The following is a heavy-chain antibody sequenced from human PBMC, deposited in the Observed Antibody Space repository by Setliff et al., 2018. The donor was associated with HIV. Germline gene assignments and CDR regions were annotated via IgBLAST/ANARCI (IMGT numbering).Heavy chain of an antibody. V-gene: IGHV5-51*01. CDR2: IYPGDSET. CDR3: VRPLGRSSSQGWFDP. CDR1: GYRFTSHW. Sequence: GESLKISCKGSGYRFTSHWIAWVRQMPGKGLEWMGIIYPGDSETRYSPSFQGQVTFSADKTVSTAYLQWSSLKPSDTAMYYCVRPLGRSSSQGWFDPWGQGTLVTVSS. D-gene: IGHD6-6*01. J-gene: IGHJ5*02.